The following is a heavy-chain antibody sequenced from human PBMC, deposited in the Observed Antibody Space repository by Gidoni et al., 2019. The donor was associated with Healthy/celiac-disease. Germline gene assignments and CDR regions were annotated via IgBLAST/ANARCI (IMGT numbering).Heavy chain of an antibody. Sequence: QVQLVESGGGMVQPGRSLRLSCAAPGFTFSSYAMHWVRQAPGKGLEWVAVISYDGSNKYYADSVKGRFTISRDNSKNTLYLQMNSLRAEDTAVYYCARDGGYYGDYWGQGTLVTVSS. CDR3: ARDGGYYGDY. CDR2: ISYDGSNK. CDR1: GFTFSSYA. V-gene: IGHV3-30-3*01. J-gene: IGHJ4*02. D-gene: IGHD3-22*01.